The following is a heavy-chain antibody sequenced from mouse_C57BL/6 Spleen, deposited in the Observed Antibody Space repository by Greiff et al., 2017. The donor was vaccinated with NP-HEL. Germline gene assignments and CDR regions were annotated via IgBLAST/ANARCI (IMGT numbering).Heavy chain of an antibody. V-gene: IGHV14-1*01. Sequence: VQLQQSGAELVRPGASVKLSCTASGFNIKGYYMHWVKQRPEQGLEWIGRIDPEDGDTEYAPKFQGKATMTADTSSNTAYLQLSSLTSEDTAVYYCTTGGNGYHWYFDVWGTGTTVTVSS. CDR2: IDPEDGDT. CDR1: GFNIKGYY. D-gene: IGHD2-2*01. J-gene: IGHJ1*03. CDR3: TTGGNGYHWYFDV.